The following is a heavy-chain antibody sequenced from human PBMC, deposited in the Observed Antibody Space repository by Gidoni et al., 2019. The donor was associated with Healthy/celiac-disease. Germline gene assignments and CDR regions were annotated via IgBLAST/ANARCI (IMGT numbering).Heavy chain of an antibody. J-gene: IGHJ6*02. CDR3: AALSRDGYNLPYSYGMDV. D-gene: IGHD5-12*01. CDR2: ISYDGSNK. V-gene: IGHV3-30*03. Sequence: QVQLVESGGGVVQPGRSLRLSCAASGFTFSSYGMHWVRQAPGKGLEWVAVISYDGSNKYYADSVKGRFTISRDNSKNTLYLQMNSLRAEDTAVYYCAALSRDGYNLPYSYGMDVWGQGTTVTVSS. CDR1: GFTFSSYG.